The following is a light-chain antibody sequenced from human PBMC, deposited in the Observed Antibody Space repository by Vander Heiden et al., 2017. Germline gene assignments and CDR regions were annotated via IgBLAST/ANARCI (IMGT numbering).Light chain of an antibody. V-gene: IGKV1-39*01. CDR3: QQCYSTPLT. CDR1: QSISSY. CDR2: AAS. J-gene: IGKJ4*01. Sequence: DIQMTHSHSSLSASVGDRVTITVLASQSISSYLDWYQQKPGKAPKLLIYAASSLQSGVPSRFSGSGSGTDFTLTISSLQPEDFATYYCQQCYSTPLTFGGGTKVEIK.